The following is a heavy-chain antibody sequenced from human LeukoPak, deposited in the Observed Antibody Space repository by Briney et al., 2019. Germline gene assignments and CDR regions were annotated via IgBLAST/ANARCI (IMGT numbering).Heavy chain of an antibody. CDR2: IYSTGST. CDR3: ARGGTYFDY. Sequence: SETLSLTCTVSGGSISSGGHYWSWIRQPAGKGLEYLGRIYSTGSTNYNPSLKSRVTISVDTSKNQFSLKLSSVTAADTAVYYCARGGTYFDYWGQGTLVTVSS. V-gene: IGHV4-61*02. J-gene: IGHJ4*02. CDR1: GGSISSGGHY.